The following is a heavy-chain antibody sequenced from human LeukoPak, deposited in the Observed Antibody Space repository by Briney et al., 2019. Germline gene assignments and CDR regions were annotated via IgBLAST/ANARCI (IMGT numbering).Heavy chain of an antibody. V-gene: IGHV4-59*01. CDR2: IYYGGST. Sequence: SETLSLTCTVSGGSISSYYWSWIRQPPGKGLEWIGYIYYGGSTNYNPSLKSRVTISVDTSKNQFSLKLSSVTAADTAVYYCARDLLLGANWFDPWGQGTLVTVSS. D-gene: IGHD3-10*01. CDR3: ARDLLLGANWFDP. J-gene: IGHJ5*02. CDR1: GGSISSYY.